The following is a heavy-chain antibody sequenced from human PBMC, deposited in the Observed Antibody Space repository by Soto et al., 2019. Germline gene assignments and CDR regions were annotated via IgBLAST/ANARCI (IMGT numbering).Heavy chain of an antibody. CDR1: GFTFSSYG. Sequence: PGGSLRLSCAASGFTFSSYGMHWVRQAPGKGLEWVAVISYDGSNKYYADSVKGRFTISRDNSKNTLYLQMNSLRAEDTAVYYCAKDPADIVLMVCAYFDYWGQGTLVTVSS. V-gene: IGHV3-30*18. J-gene: IGHJ4*02. CDR2: ISYDGSNK. D-gene: IGHD2-8*01. CDR3: AKDPADIVLMVCAYFDY.